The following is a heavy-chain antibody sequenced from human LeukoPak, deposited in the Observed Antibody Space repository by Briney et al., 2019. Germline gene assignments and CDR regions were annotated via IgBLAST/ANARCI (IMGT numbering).Heavy chain of an antibody. J-gene: IGHJ4*02. D-gene: IGHD5-24*01. CDR3: AREGVGYNPFDY. CDR2: ISSSSSYI. V-gene: IGHV3-21*01. Sequence: PGGSLRLSCAASGFTFSSYSMNWVRQAPGKGLEWVSSISSSSSYIYYADSVKGRFTISRDNAKNSLYLQMTSLRAEDTAVYYCAREGVGYNPFDYWGQGTLVTVSS. CDR1: GFTFSSYS.